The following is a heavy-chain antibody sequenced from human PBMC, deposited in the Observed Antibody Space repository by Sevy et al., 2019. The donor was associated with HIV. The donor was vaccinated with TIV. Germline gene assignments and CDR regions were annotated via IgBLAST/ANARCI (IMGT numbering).Heavy chain of an antibody. V-gene: IGHV3-30-3*01. CDR2: ISYDGSNK. Sequence: GGSLRLSCAASGFTFSSYAMHWVRQAPGKGLEWVAVISYDGSNKYYADSVKGRFTISRDNSKNTLYLQMNSLRAEDTAGYYCARARFGELLSDDAFDIWGQGTMVTVSS. CDR1: GFTFSSYA. D-gene: IGHD3-10*01. J-gene: IGHJ3*02. CDR3: ARARFGELLSDDAFDI.